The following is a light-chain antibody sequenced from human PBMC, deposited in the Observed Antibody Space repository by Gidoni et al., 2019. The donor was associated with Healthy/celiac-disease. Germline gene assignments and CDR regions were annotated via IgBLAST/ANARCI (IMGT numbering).Light chain of an antibody. V-gene: IGKV1D-12*01. CDR3: QQANSLPYN. CDR1: QGVKNW. Sequence: DIQMTQSPSSVSASVGDKITISCRASQGVKNWIAWYQQQPGKAPKLLISSASSLQTGVPLRFGGSGFGTDFTLTITGLQPEDFATYYCQQANSLPYNFGQGTKVEIK. CDR2: SAS. J-gene: IGKJ2*01.